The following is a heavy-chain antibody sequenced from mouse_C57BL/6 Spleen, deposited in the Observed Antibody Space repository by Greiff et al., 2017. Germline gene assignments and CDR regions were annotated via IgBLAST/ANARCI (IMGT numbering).Heavy chain of an antibody. CDR1: GFTFSDYY. D-gene: IGHD1-1*01. J-gene: IGHJ1*03. Sequence: EVKVVESEGGLVQPGSSMKLSCTASGFTFSDYYMAWVRQVPEKGLEWVANINYDGSSTYYLDSLKSRFIISRDNAKNMLYLQMSSLKSEDTATYYCARVAVVATGYFDVWGTGTTVTVSS. V-gene: IGHV5-16*01. CDR3: ARVAVVATGYFDV. CDR2: INYDGSST.